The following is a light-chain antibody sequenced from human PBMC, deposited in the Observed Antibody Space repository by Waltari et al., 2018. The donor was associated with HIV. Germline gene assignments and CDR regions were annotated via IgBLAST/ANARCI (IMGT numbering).Light chain of an antibody. CDR3: SSYTRSSTLGV. CDR2: GVS. Sequence: QSALTQPASVSGSPGQSITISCTGTRSDVGGYNHVSWYQQHPGTAPKLMIFGVSNRPSGVSNRFSGSKSGNTASLTISGLQAEDEADYYCSSYTRSSTLGVFGTGTKVTVL. V-gene: IGLV2-14*03. J-gene: IGLJ1*01. CDR1: RSDVGGYNH.